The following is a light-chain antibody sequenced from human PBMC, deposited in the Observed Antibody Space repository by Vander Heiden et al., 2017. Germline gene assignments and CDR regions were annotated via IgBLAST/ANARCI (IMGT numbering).Light chain of an antibody. V-gene: IGLV2-8*01. CDR3: SSYAGSNTYV. CDR2: EVS. CDR1: SSDVGTYNY. Sequence: SPLTHPPSPSFSPVQEVTMSCTGGSSDVGTYNYVTWNQQNPGKAPKLMIYEVSKRPSGVPDRFSGSKSGNTASLTVSGLQPEDEADYYCSSYAGSNTYVFGTGTKVTVL. J-gene: IGLJ1*01.